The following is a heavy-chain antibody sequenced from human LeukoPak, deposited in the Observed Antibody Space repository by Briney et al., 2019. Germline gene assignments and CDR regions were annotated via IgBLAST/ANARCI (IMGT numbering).Heavy chain of an antibody. CDR2: ISSSGSTI. V-gene: IGHV3-48*03. D-gene: IGHD3-10*01. Sequence: GGSLRLSCATSGFTLSSYEMNWVRQAPGKGLEWVSYISSSGSTIYYADSVKGRFTISRDNAKNSLYLQMNSLRAEDTAVYYCARDRIWFGELLSDWPYMDVWGKGTTVTISS. CDR1: GFTLSSYE. CDR3: ARDRIWFGELLSDWPYMDV. J-gene: IGHJ6*03.